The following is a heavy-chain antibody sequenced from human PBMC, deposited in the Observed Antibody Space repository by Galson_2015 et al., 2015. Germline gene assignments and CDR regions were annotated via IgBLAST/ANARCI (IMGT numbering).Heavy chain of an antibody. V-gene: IGHV1-8*01. Sequence: SVKVSCKASGYTFTSYDTNWVRQATGQGLEWMGWMNPNSGNTGYAQKFQGRVTMTRNTSISTAYMELSSLRSEDTAVYYCARGPGRRWLQLRVWYYFDYWGQGTLVTVSS. D-gene: IGHD5-24*01. CDR1: GYTFTSYD. J-gene: IGHJ4*02. CDR3: ARGPGRRWLQLRVWYYFDY. CDR2: MNPNSGNT.